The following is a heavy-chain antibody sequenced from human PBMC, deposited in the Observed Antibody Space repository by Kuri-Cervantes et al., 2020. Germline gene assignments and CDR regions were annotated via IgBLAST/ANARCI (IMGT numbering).Heavy chain of an antibody. CDR3: ARGAYGGRGPGDFFDY. D-gene: IGHD4-23*01. J-gene: IGHJ4*02. CDR1: GFTFSDHY. Sequence: GESLKISCEASGFTFSDHYIDWVRQAPGKGLEWVGRTRNKANSYSTEYAASVKGRFTISRDDSKTSLYLQMNSLKSDDTAVYFCARGAYGGRGPGDFFDYWGQGTLVTVSS. V-gene: IGHV3-72*01. CDR2: TRNKANSYST.